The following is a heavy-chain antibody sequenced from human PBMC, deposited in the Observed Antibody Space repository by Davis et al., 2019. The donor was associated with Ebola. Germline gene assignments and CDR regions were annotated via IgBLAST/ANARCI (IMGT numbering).Heavy chain of an antibody. CDR3: AKDPAPNRYYDILNGSPFDP. Sequence: GESLKISCAASGFTFSSYGMHGVRQAPGKGLEWVAFISYDGSNKYYADSVKGRFTISRDSSKNTVYLQTNSLRAADTAVYYCAKDPAPNRYYDILNGSPFDPWGQGTLVTVSS. J-gene: IGHJ5*02. D-gene: IGHD3-9*01. CDR2: ISYDGSNK. CDR1: GFTFSSYG. V-gene: IGHV3-30*18.